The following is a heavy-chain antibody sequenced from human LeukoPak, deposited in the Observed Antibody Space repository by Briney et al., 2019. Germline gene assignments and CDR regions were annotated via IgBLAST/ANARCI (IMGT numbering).Heavy chain of an antibody. V-gene: IGHV4-59*01. D-gene: IGHD3-3*01. CDR3: ARALHYDFGSGPHYYYYYMDV. J-gene: IGHJ6*03. CDR1: GGSISSYY. CDR2: IYYSGST. Sequence: SETLSLTXTVSGGSISSYYWSWIRQPPGKGLEWIGYIYYSGSTNYNPSLKSRVTISVDTSKNQFSLKLSSVTAADTAVYYCARALHYDFGSGPHYYYYYMDVWGKGTTVTVSS.